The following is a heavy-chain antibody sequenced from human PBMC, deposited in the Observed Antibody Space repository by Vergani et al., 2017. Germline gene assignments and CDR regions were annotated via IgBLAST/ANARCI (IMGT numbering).Heavy chain of an antibody. CDR1: GFSLNTRGVS. V-gene: IGHV2-5*04. D-gene: IGHD1-7*01. CDR3: VYRKNECGTTGXFYPFYYYYYMDV. Sequence: QITLKESGPTLVKPTQTLTLTCTFSGFSLNTRGVSVAWIRQPPGKALDWLALIYWNDDQHYSPSLNNRVTITKDTSKNQVVLTMTNMDYVDTGTYYCVYRKNECGTTGXFYPFYYYYYMDVWGKGTTVTVSS. CDR2: IYWNDDQ. J-gene: IGHJ6*03.